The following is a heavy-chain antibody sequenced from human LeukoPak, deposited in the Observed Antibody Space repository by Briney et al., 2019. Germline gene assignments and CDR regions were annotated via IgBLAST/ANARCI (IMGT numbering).Heavy chain of an antibody. CDR3: ARDMSRWNELDS. CDR2: IYTSGST. CDR1: GGSISSGTYY. V-gene: IGHV4-61*02. D-gene: IGHD1-1*01. J-gene: IGHJ4*02. Sequence: SQTLSLTCTVSGGSISSGTYYWTWIRQPAGKGLEWIGRIYTSGSTNYNPSLKSRVTISVDTSKNHFSLNLRSVTAADTAVYYCARDMSRWNELDSWGQGTLVTVSS.